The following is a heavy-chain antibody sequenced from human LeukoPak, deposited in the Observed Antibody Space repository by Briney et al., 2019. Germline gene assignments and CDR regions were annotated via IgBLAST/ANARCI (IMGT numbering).Heavy chain of an antibody. CDR3: SKGTGTTGWFIDY. J-gene: IGHJ4*02. CDR2: IQFDGANK. CDR1: GFTFSTSA. D-gene: IGHD6-19*01. Sequence: GGSLRPSCAASGFTFSTSAMHWVRQAPGKGLEWVAFIQFDGANKYYADSVRGRFTVSRDNSKNTLYLQMNSLTVEETAVYYCSKGTGTTGWFIDYWGQGTLVTVSS. V-gene: IGHV3-30*02.